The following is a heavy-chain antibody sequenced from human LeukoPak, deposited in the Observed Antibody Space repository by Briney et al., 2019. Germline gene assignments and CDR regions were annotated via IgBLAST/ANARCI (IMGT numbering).Heavy chain of an antibody. CDR3: ARYSSGWYSDAFDI. Sequence: PSETLSLTCTVSGGSISSYYWSWIRQRAREGREWIGRIYTSGSTVYNPSLTSRVTMSVDTSKNQFSLKLSSVTAADTAVYYCARYSSGWYSDAFDIWGQGTMVTVSS. D-gene: IGHD6-19*01. CDR1: GGSISSYY. V-gene: IGHV4-4*07. CDR2: IYTSGST. J-gene: IGHJ3*02.